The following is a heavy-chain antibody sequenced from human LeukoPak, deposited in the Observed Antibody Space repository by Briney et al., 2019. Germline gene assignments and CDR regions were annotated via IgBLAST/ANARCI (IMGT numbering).Heavy chain of an antibody. J-gene: IGHJ4*02. Sequence: GGSLRLSCAASGFMVSRNYMSWVRQAPGKGLEWVSVMYTGGSTYYADSVKGRFTISRDNSKNTLNLQMNSLRAEDTALYYCARRISGASYAFDIWGQGTRVTVSS. D-gene: IGHD3-16*01. CDR2: MYTGGST. CDR1: GFMVSRNY. V-gene: IGHV3-53*01. CDR3: ARRISGASYAFDI.